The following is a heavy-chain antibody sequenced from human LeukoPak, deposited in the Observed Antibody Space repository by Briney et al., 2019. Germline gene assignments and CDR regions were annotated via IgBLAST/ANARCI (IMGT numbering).Heavy chain of an antibody. CDR2: IYSGGST. V-gene: IGHV3-53*01. CDR3: AGRPTGYSSGYIH. D-gene: IGHD5-18*01. Sequence: GGSLRLSCVASGFTVSSNYMSWVRQAPGKGLEWVSVIYSGGSTYYADSVKGRFTISRDNSENIVYLQMNNLRVEDTAVYYCAGRPTGYSSGYIHWGQGTLVTVSS. CDR1: GFTVSSNY. J-gene: IGHJ4*02.